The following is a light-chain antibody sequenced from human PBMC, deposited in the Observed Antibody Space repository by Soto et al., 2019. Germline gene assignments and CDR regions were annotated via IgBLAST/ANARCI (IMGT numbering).Light chain of an antibody. J-gene: IGKJ5*01. Sequence: DIQLTQTPSTLSASVGDEVTITCRASQTISRWLAWYQQKPGRAPKLLIYDASTLESGVPSRFSGSGSETEFTPPISRLQPDDFATYFCHSRAFGQGTRL. CDR3: HSRA. CDR2: DAS. V-gene: IGKV1-5*01. CDR1: QTISRW.